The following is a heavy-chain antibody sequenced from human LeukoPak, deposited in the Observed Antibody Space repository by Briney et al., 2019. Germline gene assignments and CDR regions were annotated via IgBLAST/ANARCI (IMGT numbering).Heavy chain of an antibody. J-gene: IGHJ4*02. D-gene: IGHD6-13*01. CDR3: ARSGIAAANFDY. Sequence: GGSLRLSCAASGFTFSSYSLNWVRQAPGKGLEWVSSISSSSSYIYYADSVKGRFTISRDNAKNSLYLQMNSLRAEDTAVYYCARSGIAAANFDYWGQGTLVTVSS. V-gene: IGHV3-21*01. CDR1: GFTFSSYS. CDR2: ISSSSSYI.